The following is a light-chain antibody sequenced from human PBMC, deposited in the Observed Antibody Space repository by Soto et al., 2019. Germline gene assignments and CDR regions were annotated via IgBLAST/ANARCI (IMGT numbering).Light chain of an antibody. CDR3: QHYNTWPRT. CDR1: QSVSNH. CDR2: SAS. J-gene: IGKJ1*01. V-gene: IGKV3-15*01. Sequence: ETVMTQTPATLSLSPGERATLTCWTSQSVSNHLAWYQQRPGQPPRLLIYSASTRATGVPPRFSGSGSGTELTLTISSLQSEDSAVYYCQHYNTWPRTFGQGTKVEIK.